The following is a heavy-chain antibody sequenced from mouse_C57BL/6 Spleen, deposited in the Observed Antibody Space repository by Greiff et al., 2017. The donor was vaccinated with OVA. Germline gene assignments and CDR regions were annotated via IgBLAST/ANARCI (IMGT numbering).Heavy chain of an antibody. CDR3: ARRVYDGYYWYFDV. CDR1: GFTFSSYT. V-gene: IGHV5-9*01. Sequence: EVQLQESGGGLVKPGGSLKLSCAASGFTFSSYTMSWVRQTPEKRLEWVATISGGGGNTYYPDSVKGRFTISRDNAKNTLYLQMSSLRSEDTALYYCARRVYDGYYWYFDVWGTGTTVTVSS. D-gene: IGHD2-3*01. CDR2: ISGGGGNT. J-gene: IGHJ1*03.